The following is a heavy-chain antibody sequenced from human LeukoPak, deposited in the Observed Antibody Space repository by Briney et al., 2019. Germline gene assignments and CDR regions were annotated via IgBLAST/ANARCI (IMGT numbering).Heavy chain of an antibody. CDR3: ARDYYGDYLFDH. CDR2: ISSDSTTI. Sequence: GESLRLSCAASGFTSSSYSMNWVRQAPGKGREWVSYISSDSTTIYYAASVKGRLTISRDNAKNSLYLQMNSLRDEDTAVYFCARDYYGDYLFDHWGQGTLVTVSS. D-gene: IGHD4-17*01. V-gene: IGHV3-48*02. CDR1: GFTSSSYS. J-gene: IGHJ4*02.